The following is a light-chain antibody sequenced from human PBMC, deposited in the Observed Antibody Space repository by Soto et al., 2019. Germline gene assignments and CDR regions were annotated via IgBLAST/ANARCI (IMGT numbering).Light chain of an antibody. CDR2: DAA. CDR3: QQYNDWPRT. J-gene: IGKJ1*01. Sequence: EIVMTQSPGTLSVSPGERATLSCRASQSVNSNLAWYQQKPGQSPRLLIYDAATRATDIPARFSGSGSGTKFTLTISSLQSEDLAVYYCQQYNDWPRTFGQGTKV. CDR1: QSVNSN. V-gene: IGKV3-15*01.